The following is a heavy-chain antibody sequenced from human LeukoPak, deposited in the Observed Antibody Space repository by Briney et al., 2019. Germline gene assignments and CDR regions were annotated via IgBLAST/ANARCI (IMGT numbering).Heavy chain of an antibody. CDR2: IYYSGST. J-gene: IGHJ6*04. Sequence: SQTLSLTCTVSGGSISSGDYYWSWIRQPPGKGLEWIGYIYYSGSTYYNPSLKSRVTISVDTSKNQFSLKLSSVTAADTAVYYCARARSAGNIYYYGMDVWGKGTRVTVSS. V-gene: IGHV4-30-4*01. CDR1: GGSISSGDYY. CDR3: ARARSAGNIYYYGMDV. D-gene: IGHD6-13*01.